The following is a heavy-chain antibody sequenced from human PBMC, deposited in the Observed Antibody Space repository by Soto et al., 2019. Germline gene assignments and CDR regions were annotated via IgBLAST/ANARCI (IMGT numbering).Heavy chain of an antibody. CDR2: ISAYNGNT. J-gene: IGHJ6*03. CDR3: AREREYSSSSYYYYYYMDV. D-gene: IGHD6-6*01. Sequence: ASVKVSCKASGYTFTSYGISWVRQAPGQGLEWMGWISAYNGNTNYAQKLQGRVTMTTDTSTSTAYMELRSLRSDDTAVYYCAREREYSSSSYYYYYYMDVWGKGTTVTVSS. CDR1: GYTFTSYG. V-gene: IGHV1-18*01.